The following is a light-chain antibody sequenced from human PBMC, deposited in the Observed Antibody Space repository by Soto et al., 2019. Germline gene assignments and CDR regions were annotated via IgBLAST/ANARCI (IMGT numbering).Light chain of an antibody. Sequence: EIVMTQSPATLSVSPGEGATLSCRASQSVSSNLAWYQQKPGQAPSLLIYGASTRAAGTPARFSGSGSGTEFTLTISSLQSEDFAVYYCQQYIRWPLTFGGGTKVDIK. V-gene: IGKV3-15*01. J-gene: IGKJ4*01. CDR2: GAS. CDR1: QSVSSN. CDR3: QQYIRWPLT.